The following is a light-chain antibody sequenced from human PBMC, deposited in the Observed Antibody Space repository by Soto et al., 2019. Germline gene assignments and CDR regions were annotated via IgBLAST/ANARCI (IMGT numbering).Light chain of an antibody. CDR3: QSYDSSLSGVV. V-gene: IGLV1-40*01. CDR2: GNS. CDR1: RSNIGAGYD. J-gene: IGLJ2*01. Sequence: QSVLTQPPSVSGAPGQRVTISCTGSRSNIGAGYDVHWYQQLPGTAPKLLIYGNSNRPSGVPDRFSVSKSGTSASLAITGLQAEDEADYYCQSYDSSLSGVVFGGGTKLTVL.